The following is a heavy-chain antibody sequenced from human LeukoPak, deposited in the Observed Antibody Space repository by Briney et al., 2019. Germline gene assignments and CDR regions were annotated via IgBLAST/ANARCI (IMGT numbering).Heavy chain of an antibody. D-gene: IGHD3-9*01. CDR1: GFTVTNYA. Sequence: GGSLRLSCAASGFTVTNYAMYWVRQAPGKGLEWVSAIGGRDDSTYYADSVKGRFTISRDTSKNTLFLQMNSLRTEDTAVYYCAKWGDYDILTGYYDPDYWGQGTLVTVSS. J-gene: IGHJ4*02. CDR3: AKWGDYDILTGYYDPDY. CDR2: IGGRDDST. V-gene: IGHV3-23*01.